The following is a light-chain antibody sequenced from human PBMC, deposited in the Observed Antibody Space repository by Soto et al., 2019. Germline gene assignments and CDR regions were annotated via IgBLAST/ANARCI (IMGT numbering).Light chain of an antibody. Sequence: QSVLTQPPSVSEAPRQRVTISCSGSSSNIGNNAVNWYRQLPGKAPKLLIYYDDLLPSGVSDRFSGSKSGTSASLAISGLQSEDEADYYCAAWDDSLNVLVFGGGTKVTVL. CDR1: SSNIGNNA. J-gene: IGLJ3*02. V-gene: IGLV1-36*01. CDR3: AAWDDSLNVLV. CDR2: YDD.